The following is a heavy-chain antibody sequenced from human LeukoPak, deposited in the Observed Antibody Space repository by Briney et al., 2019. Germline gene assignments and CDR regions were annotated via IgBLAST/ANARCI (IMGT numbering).Heavy chain of an antibody. CDR2: IDPSDSYT. CDR3: ARSGYYDILTGYRNHDAFDI. D-gene: IGHD3-9*01. CDR1: GYSFTSYW. Sequence: GESLQISCKGSGYSFTSYWVSWVRQMPGKGLEWMGRIDPSDSYTNYSPSFQGHVTISADKSISTAYLQWSSLKASDTAMYYCARSGYYDILTGYRNHDAFDIWGQGTMVTVSS. V-gene: IGHV5-10-1*01. J-gene: IGHJ3*02.